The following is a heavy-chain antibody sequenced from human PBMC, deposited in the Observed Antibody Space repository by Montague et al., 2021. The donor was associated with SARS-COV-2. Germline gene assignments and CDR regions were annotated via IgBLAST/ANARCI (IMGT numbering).Heavy chain of an antibody. V-gene: IGHV4-39*06. CDR3: ARVGRQQLVRLSGMDV. CDR1: GGSISSSSYY. D-gene: IGHD6-13*01. CDR2: IYYSGST. Sequence: SETLSLTCTVSGGSISSSSYYWGWIRQPPGKGLEWIGSIYYSGSTYYXXXLKSRVTISVDTSKNQFHLKLSSVTAADTAVYYCARVGRQQLVRLSGMDVWGQGTTVTVSS. J-gene: IGHJ6*02.